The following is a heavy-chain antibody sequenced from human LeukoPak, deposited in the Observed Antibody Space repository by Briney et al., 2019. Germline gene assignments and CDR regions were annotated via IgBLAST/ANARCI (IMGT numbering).Heavy chain of an antibody. CDR1: GGSISSSY. V-gene: IGHV4-59*08. CDR2: IWYSGRT. D-gene: IGHD1-14*01. Sequence: SETLSLTCTVPGGSISSSYWSWIRQPPGMRLEWIGYIWYSGRTNYNPSLKSRVTIAVDTSKNQFSLKLSSVTAADTAVYYCARSLPLAESSYYFDYWGQGTLVTVSS. J-gene: IGHJ4*02. CDR3: ARSLPLAESSYYFDY.